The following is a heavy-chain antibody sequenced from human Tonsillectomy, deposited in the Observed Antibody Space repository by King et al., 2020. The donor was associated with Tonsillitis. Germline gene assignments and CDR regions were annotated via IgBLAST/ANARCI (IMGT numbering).Heavy chain of an antibody. CDR1: GYTFTGYY. CDR3: SRDHRYYDILTGYYPAEYFQH. CDR2: NNPNSGGT. V-gene: IGHV1-2*02. J-gene: IGHJ1*01. D-gene: IGHD3-9*01. Sequence: VQLVESGAEVKKPGASVKVSCKASGYTFTGYYMHWVRQAPGQGLEWMGWNNPNSGGTNYAQKFQGRVTMTRDTSISTAYMELSRLRSDDTAVYYCSRDHRYYDILTGYYPAEYFQHWGQGTLVTVSS.